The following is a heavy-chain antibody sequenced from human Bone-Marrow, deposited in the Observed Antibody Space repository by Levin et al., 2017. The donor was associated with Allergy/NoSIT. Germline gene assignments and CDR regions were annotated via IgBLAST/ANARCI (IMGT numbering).Heavy chain of an antibody. CDR2: ISGSGGST. CDR1: GFTFSSSA. D-gene: IGHD6-19*01. V-gene: IGHV3-23*01. Sequence: LSLTCAASGFTFSSSAMSWVRQAPGKGLEWVSAISGSGGSTYYADSVKGRFTISRDNSKNTLYLQMKSLRAEDTAVYYCAPRFLHSSGWHYWGQGTLVTVSS. CDR3: APRFLHSSGWHY. J-gene: IGHJ4*02.